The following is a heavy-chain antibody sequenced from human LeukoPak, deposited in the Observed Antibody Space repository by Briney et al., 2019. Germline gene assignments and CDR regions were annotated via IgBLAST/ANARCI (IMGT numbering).Heavy chain of an antibody. CDR1: GFTFNSYA. V-gene: IGHV3-23*01. J-gene: IGHJ4*02. CDR2: ISGSGGST. Sequence: GSLRLSCAASGFTFNSYAMTWVRQAPGKGLEWVSAISGSGGSTYYADSVKGRFTISRDNSKNTLYLQMNSLRAEDTAVYYCASLSDRRYFDYWGQGTLVTVSS. CDR3: ASLSDRRYFDY.